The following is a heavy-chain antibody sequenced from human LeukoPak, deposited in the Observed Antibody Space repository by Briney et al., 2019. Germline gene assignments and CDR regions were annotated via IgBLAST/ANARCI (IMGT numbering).Heavy chain of an antibody. CDR3: AREIAVAGHYWYFDL. D-gene: IGHD6-19*01. CDR2: IYHSGST. Sequence: PSETLSLTCTVSGGSISSGGYYWSWIRQPPGKGLEWIGYIYHSGSTYYNPSLKSRDTISVDRSKNQFSLKLSSVTAADTAVYYCAREIAVAGHYWYFDLWGRGTLVTVSS. CDR1: GGSISSGGYY. J-gene: IGHJ2*01. V-gene: IGHV4-30-2*01.